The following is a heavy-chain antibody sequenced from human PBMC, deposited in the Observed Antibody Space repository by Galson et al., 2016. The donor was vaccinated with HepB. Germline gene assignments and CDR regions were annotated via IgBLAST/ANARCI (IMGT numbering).Heavy chain of an antibody. Sequence: SVKVSCKASGFTFSTSAVQWVRQARGQRLEWIGWIVITTGNADYAQRFQERVTITRDMSTSTAYMELSSLRSEDTAVYYCAAEGIAVGNVWGQGTTVTVSS. CDR3: AAEGIAVGNV. J-gene: IGHJ6*02. CDR1: GFTFSTSA. CDR2: IVITTGNA. V-gene: IGHV1-58*01. D-gene: IGHD6-19*01.